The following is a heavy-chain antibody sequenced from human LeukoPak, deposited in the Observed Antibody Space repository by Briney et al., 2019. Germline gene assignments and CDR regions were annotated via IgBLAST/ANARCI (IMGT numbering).Heavy chain of an antibody. D-gene: IGHD6-19*01. J-gene: IGHJ4*02. V-gene: IGHV3-30-3*01. Sequence: GGSLRLSCAASGLTFSTYYMHWVRQAPGKGLEWVAVISTDGTNEYYADSVKGRFTIPRDNSKNTVFLQMNNLRLEDTAVYHCSTGGSSGWSDFWGQGTLVTVFS. CDR2: ISTDGTNE. CDR1: GLTFSTYY. CDR3: STGGSSGWSDF.